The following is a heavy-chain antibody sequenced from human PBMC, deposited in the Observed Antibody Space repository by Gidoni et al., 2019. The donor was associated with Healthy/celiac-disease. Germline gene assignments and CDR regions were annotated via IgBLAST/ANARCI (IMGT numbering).Heavy chain of an antibody. Sequence: QVQLVESGGGVVQPGRSLRPSCAASGFTFSSYGMHGVRQAPGKGLEWVAVIWYDGSNKYYADSVKGRFTISRDNSKNTLYLQMNSLRAEDTAVYYCARGADYDFWSGYPPRDPPYYYYGMDVWGQGTTVTVSS. CDR1: GFTFSSYG. CDR3: ARGADYDFWSGYPPRDPPYYYYGMDV. J-gene: IGHJ6*02. D-gene: IGHD3-3*01. V-gene: IGHV3-33*01. CDR2: IWYDGSNK.